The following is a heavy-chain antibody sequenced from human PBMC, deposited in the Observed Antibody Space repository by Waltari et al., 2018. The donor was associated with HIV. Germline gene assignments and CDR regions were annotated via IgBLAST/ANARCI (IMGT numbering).Heavy chain of an antibody. CDR2: INPNMGAT. CDR3: ARPLPYCSTSSCPYFDP. Sequence: QVQLVQSGAEVKKPGASVKVSCKASGYTFTGYYMHWVRQAPGQGLEWMGWINPNMGATNYAQKFQGRVTRTSDTSSSTAYMELNSLRSHDTAVYYCARPLPYCSTSSCPYFDPWGQGTLVTVSS. CDR1: GYTFTGYY. D-gene: IGHD2-2*01. J-gene: IGHJ5*02. V-gene: IGHV1-2*02.